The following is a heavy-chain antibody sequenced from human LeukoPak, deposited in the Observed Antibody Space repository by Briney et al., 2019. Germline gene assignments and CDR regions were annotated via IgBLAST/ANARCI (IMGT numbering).Heavy chain of an antibody. CDR3: ARTVTTISYWFGP. D-gene: IGHD4-11*01. J-gene: IGHJ5*02. CDR2: IYYSGST. CDR1: GGSISSGDYY. V-gene: IGHV4-30-4*08. Sequence: SETLSLTCTVSGGSISSGDYYWSWIRQPPGKGLEWIGYIYYSGSTYYNPSLKSRVTISLDTSKNQFSLKLSSVTAADTAVYYCARTVTTISYWFGPWGQGTLVTVSS.